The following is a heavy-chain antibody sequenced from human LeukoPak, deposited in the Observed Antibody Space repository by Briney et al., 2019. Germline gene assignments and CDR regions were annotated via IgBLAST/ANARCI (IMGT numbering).Heavy chain of an antibody. CDR1: GGSFSGYY. V-gene: IGHV4-34*01. Sequence: SETLSLTCAVYGGSFSGYYWSWIRQPPGKGLEWTGEINHSGSTNYNPSLKSRVTISVDTSKNQFSLKLSSVTAADTAVYYCARHPYHYYDSSGYYYSYFDYWGQGTLVTVSS. D-gene: IGHD3-22*01. CDR3: ARHPYHYYDSSGYYYSYFDY. J-gene: IGHJ4*02. CDR2: INHSGST.